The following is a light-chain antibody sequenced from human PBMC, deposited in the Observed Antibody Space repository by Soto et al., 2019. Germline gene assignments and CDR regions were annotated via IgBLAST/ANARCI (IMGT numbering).Light chain of an antibody. CDR3: LQSYSTAWT. CDR1: QSIGSY. V-gene: IGKV1-39*01. Sequence: IQMTQSPSSLSASVGDRVTMTCRASQSIGSYVNWYQEKPGEAPKVLIFAASSLQSGVPSRFSGSGSGTDFTLTISSLQPEDFATYYCLQSYSTAWTFGQGTKVDIK. CDR2: AAS. J-gene: IGKJ1*01.